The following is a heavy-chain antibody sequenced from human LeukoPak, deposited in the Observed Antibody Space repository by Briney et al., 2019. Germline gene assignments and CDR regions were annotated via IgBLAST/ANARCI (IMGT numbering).Heavy chain of an antibody. D-gene: IGHD3-16*02. J-gene: IGHJ4*02. CDR3: ARGDYDYVWGSYRKTLAFDY. CDR2: IYYSGST. Sequence: KPSETLSLTCTVSGGSISSGDYYWSWIRQPPGKGLGWIGYIYYSGSTYYNPSLKSRVTISVDTSKNQFSLKLSSVTAADTAVYYCARGDYDYVWGSYRKTLAFDYWGQGTLVTVSS. CDR1: GGSISSGDYY. V-gene: IGHV4-30-4*08.